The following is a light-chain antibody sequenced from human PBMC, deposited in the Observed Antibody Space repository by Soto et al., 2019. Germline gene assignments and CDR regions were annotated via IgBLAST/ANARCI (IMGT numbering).Light chain of an antibody. V-gene: IGKV3-20*01. Sequence: EIVMTQSPVTLSVSPGERATLSCRASQSVSSYLAWYQQKPGQAPRLLIYDASYRATGIPARFSGSGSGTDFTLTISRLEPEDFAVYYCRQYGSSQTFGQGTKVDIK. CDR1: QSVSSY. CDR3: RQYGSSQT. CDR2: DAS. J-gene: IGKJ1*01.